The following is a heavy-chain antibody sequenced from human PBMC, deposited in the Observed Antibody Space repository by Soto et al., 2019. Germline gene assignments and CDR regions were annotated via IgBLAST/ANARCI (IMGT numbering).Heavy chain of an antibody. D-gene: IGHD1-26*01. V-gene: IGHV4-39*01. CDR3: ARGRSSPLDPDY. CDR1: GGSISSSSYY. J-gene: IGHJ4*02. CDR2: IYYSGST. Sequence: SETLCLTCTVSGGSISSSSYYWGWIRQPPGKRLEWIGSIYYSGSTYYNPSLKSRVTISVDTSKNQFSLKLSSVTAAVTALYYGARGRSSPLDPDYWGQGTLVTVSS.